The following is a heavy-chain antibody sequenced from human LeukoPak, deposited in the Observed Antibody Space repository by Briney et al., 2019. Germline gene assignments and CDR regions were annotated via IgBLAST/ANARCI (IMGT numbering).Heavy chain of an antibody. V-gene: IGHV4-34*01. Sequence: PSETLSLTCAVYGVSLSGYYWSWIRRSPGKGLEWIGEINQSGRTNYSPSLASRVTISLDTSKTQFSLRLTSVPAARTAVYYCARLPPTRGYSYGWVEQHDYWGQGTLGTVSS. D-gene: IGHD5-18*01. CDR2: INQSGRT. J-gene: IGHJ4*02. CDR1: GVSLSGYY. CDR3: ARLPPTRGYSYGWVEQHDY.